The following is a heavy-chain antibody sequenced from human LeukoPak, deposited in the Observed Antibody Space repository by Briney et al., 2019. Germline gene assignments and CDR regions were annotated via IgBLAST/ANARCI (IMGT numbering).Heavy chain of an antibody. CDR3: VKWPEGATPKFHY. V-gene: IGHV3-23*01. J-gene: IGHJ4*02. D-gene: IGHD1-26*01. CDR1: GFTFRSYA. Sequence: GPLRLSCAASGFTFRSYALSWVREAPGGGLEWVSTFSGSGGVTYYPDSVRGRLTILRDNSKNTLHLQMDSLRAEDTAIYYCVKWPEGATPKFHYWGQGTLVTVSS. CDR2: FSGSGGVT.